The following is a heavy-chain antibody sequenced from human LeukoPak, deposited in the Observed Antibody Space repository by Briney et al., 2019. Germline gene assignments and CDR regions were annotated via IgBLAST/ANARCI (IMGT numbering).Heavy chain of an antibody. D-gene: IGHD2-2*01. CDR1: GYTFTRYY. CDR2: INPCGGST. Sequence: ASVKVSCKASGYTFTRYYMHWVRQAPGQGLEGMGRINPCGGSTSYAQKFQGRVTMTRDMSTSTVYLELSRLRSDDTAVYDCAREEACSSTSCYHDYWGQGTLVTVSS. J-gene: IGHJ4*02. CDR3: AREEACSSTSCYHDY. V-gene: IGHV1-46*01.